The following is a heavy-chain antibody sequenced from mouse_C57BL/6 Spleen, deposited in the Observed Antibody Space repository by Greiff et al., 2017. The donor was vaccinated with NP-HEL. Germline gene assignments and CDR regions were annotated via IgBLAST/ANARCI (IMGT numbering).Heavy chain of an antibody. V-gene: IGHV5-6*01. D-gene: IGHD2-4*01. CDR1: GFTFSSYG. Sequence: EVQLVESGGDLVKPGGSLKLSCAASGFTFSSYGMSWVRQTPDKRLEWVATIGSGGSYTYYPDSVKGRFTISRDNAKNTLYLQMSSLKSEDTAMYYCARHGDDYDGGFDYWGQGTTLTVSS. CDR3: ARHGDDYDGGFDY. J-gene: IGHJ2*01. CDR2: IGSGGSYT.